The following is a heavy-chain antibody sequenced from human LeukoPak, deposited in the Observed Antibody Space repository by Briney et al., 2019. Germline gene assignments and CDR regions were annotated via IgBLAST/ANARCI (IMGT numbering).Heavy chain of an antibody. CDR1: GFSLSTSGMC. D-gene: IGHD3-22*01. CDR2: IDWDDEK. Sequence: SGPTLVNPTQTLTLTCTFSGFSLSTSGMCVSWIRQPPGKALEWLARIDWDDEKYYRTSLKTRLTISKDTSKNQVVLTMTNMDPVDTATYCCARIRLYDSSGYHFDYWGQGTLVTVSS. J-gene: IGHJ4*02. V-gene: IGHV2-70*11. CDR3: ARIRLYDSSGYHFDY.